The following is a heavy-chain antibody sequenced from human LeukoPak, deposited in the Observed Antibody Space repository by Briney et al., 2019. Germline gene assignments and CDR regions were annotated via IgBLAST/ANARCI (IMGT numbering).Heavy chain of an antibody. Sequence: ASVKVSCKASGGTFSSYAISWVRQAPGQGLEWMGGIIPISGTANYAQKFQGRVTITTDESTSTAYMELSSLRSEDTAVYYCASPNLRLGELSFGYWGQGTLVTVSS. V-gene: IGHV1-69*05. J-gene: IGHJ4*02. CDR2: IIPISGTA. CDR1: GGTFSSYA. D-gene: IGHD3-16*02. CDR3: ASPNLRLGELSFGY.